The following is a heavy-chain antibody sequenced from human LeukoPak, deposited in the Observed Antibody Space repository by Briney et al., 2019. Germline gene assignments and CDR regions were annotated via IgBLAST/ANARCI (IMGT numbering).Heavy chain of an antibody. CDR2: ISDTGRLS. CDR1: GFTFSSSA. Sequence: PGGSLRLSCAASGFTFSSSAMSWVRQAPGKGLEWVAAISDTGRLSYCADSVNGRFTISRDNSKNTLSLQMNSLRAADTAVYYCAKEHTESVDFDYWGQGTLATVSS. V-gene: IGHV3-23*01. D-gene: IGHD1-14*01. CDR3: AKEHTESVDFDY. J-gene: IGHJ4*02.